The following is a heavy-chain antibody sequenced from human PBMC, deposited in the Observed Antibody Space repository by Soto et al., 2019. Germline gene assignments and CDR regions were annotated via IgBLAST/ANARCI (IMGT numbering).Heavy chain of an antibody. D-gene: IGHD2-15*01. CDR1: GFTFSSYA. Sequence: GGSLRLSCAASGFTFSSYAMHWVRQAPGKGLEWVAVISYDGSNKYYADSVKGRFTISRDNSKNSLYLQMNSLRAEDTAVYYCARRPDCSGGSCSSYYYYYMDAWGKGTTVTVSS. CDR2: ISYDGSNK. V-gene: IGHV3-30-3*01. J-gene: IGHJ6*03. CDR3: ARRPDCSGGSCSSYYYYYMDA.